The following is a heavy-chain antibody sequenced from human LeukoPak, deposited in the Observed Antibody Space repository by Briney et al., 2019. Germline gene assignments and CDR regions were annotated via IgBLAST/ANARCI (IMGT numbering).Heavy chain of an antibody. CDR2: IRYEGVNK. D-gene: IGHD2/OR15-2a*01. V-gene: IGHV3-30*02. Sequence: PGGSLSLSCAASGFIFSRYGMHWVRQAPGMGLEWVSFIRYEGVNKYYAESVRARYTISRDNSGNTLYLQMNSLTADNTAVYYCAKASTPVLLSFSDYYMDVWGKGNVLTVSS. J-gene: IGHJ6*03. CDR3: AKASTPVLLSFSDYYMDV. CDR1: GFIFSRYG.